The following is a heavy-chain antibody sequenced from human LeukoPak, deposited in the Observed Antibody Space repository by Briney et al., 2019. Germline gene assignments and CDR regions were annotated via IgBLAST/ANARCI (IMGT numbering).Heavy chain of an antibody. Sequence: PGGSLRLSCAASGFTFSSYAMSWVRQAPRKGLEWVSVIYTGGSTYYADSVRGRFTISRDNSKNTLYLQMNSLRAEDTAVYYCARIYSGSYSDYWGQGTLVTVSS. D-gene: IGHD1-26*01. CDR3: ARIYSGSYSDY. V-gene: IGHV3-53*01. CDR1: GFTFSSYA. CDR2: IYTGGST. J-gene: IGHJ4*02.